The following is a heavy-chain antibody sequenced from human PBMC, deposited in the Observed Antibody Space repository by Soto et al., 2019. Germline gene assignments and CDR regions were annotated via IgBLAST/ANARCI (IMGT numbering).Heavy chain of an antibody. CDR1: GFTFSDYW. J-gene: IGHJ4*02. CDR3: ARGGTRAHEY. Sequence: EVQLVESGGGLVQPGESLRLSCAASGFTFSDYWMHWVRQAPGKGLVWVSRINSDGSTTTYADSVKGRFTISRDNAKNTVYLQMNSLRAEDTAVYYCARGGTRAHEYRGQGTLVTVSS. CDR2: INSDGSTT. D-gene: IGHD6-6*01. V-gene: IGHV3-74*01.